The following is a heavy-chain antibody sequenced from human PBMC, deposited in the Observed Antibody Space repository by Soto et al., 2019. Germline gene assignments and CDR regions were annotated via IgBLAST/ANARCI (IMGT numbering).Heavy chain of an antibody. CDR2: IYYSGST. V-gene: IGHV4-39*01. D-gene: IGHD3-3*01. CDR1: GGSISSSSYY. CDR3: ARQEAYYDFGSYFDY. J-gene: IGHJ4*02. Sequence: QLQLQESGPGLVKPSETLSLTCTVSGGSISSSSYYWGWIRQPPGKGLEWIGSIYYSGSTYYNPSLKSRVTISVDTSKNQFSLKLSCVTAADTAVYYCARQEAYYDFGSYFDYWGQGTLVTVSS.